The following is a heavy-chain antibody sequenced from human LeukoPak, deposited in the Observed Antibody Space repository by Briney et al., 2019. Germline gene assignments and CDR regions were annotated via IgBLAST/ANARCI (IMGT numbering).Heavy chain of an antibody. J-gene: IGHJ3*02. CDR3: ARRSGYDRRAGALDI. Sequence: GASVKVSCKASGFTFTSFGFSWVRQAPGQGLEWVGWISGYNGDTSHDQNFQGRVTISTDTSTNTAYMDLRSLTSDDTAVYYCARRSGYDRRAGALDIWGQGTMVTVSS. CDR1: GFTFTSFG. V-gene: IGHV1-18*01. D-gene: IGHD5-12*01. CDR2: ISGYNGDT.